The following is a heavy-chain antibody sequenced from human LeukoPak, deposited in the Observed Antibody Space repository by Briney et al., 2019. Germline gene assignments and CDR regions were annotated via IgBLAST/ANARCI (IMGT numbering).Heavy chain of an antibody. CDR3: ARAGPGFYYDSSGYYSFSDYGMDV. Sequence: PSETLSLTCTVSRGSISSGGYYWSWIRQHPGKGLEWIGYIYYSGSTYYNPSLKSRVTISVDTSKNQFSLKLSSVTAADTAVYYCARAGPGFYYDSSGYYSFSDYGMDVWGQGTTVTVSS. CDR1: RGSISSGGYY. V-gene: IGHV4-31*03. CDR2: IYYSGST. D-gene: IGHD3-22*01. J-gene: IGHJ6*02.